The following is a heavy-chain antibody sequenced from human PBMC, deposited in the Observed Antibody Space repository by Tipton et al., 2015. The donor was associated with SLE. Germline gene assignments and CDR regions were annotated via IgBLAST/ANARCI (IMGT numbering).Heavy chain of an antibody. CDR3: ARGVAYYYDSGALDI. Sequence: LRLSCTVSGGSISSYYWSWIRQPPGKGLEWIGEINYSGSTNYNPSLKSRVTISIDTSKNQLSLKLTSVTAADTAVYYCARGVAYYYDSGALDIWGQGTMVTVSS. CDR1: GGSISSYY. V-gene: IGHV4-34*01. CDR2: INYSGST. J-gene: IGHJ3*02. D-gene: IGHD3-22*01.